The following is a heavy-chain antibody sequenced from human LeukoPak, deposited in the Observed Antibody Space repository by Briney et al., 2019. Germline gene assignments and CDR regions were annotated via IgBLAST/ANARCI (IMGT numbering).Heavy chain of an antibody. Sequence: SETLSLTCDVFGGSFTDYFWTWIRQSPGKGREWIGEINDYTGNTNYNPSLNSRVSISLEKSKNQFSLELRSVTAADTAVYYCARGRIAKIVVVHSFHYGMDVWGQGTTVTVSS. CDR3: ARGRIAKIVVVHSFHYGMDV. V-gene: IGHV4-34*01. CDR1: GGSFTDYF. J-gene: IGHJ6*02. D-gene: IGHD3-22*01. CDR2: INDYTGNT.